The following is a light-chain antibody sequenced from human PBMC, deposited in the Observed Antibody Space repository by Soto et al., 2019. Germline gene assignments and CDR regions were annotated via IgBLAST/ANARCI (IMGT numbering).Light chain of an antibody. J-gene: IGLJ2*01. V-gene: IGLV2-14*03. CDR2: DVT. Sequence: QLVLTQPASVSGSPGQSITISCIGTSSDIGGYNYVSWYQQHPGKAPKLMIYDVTNRPSGVSNRFSGSKSGNTASLTISGLQAEDEADYYCSSYTTSSTLGVFGGGTKLTVL. CDR3: SSYTTSSTLGV. CDR1: SSDIGGYNY.